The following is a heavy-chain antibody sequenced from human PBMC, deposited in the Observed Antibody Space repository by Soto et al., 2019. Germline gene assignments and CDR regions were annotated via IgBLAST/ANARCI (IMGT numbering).Heavy chain of an antibody. V-gene: IGHV4-31*03. CDR3: ARDQQQLGFDY. CDR1: GGSISSGCYY. D-gene: IGHD6-13*01. J-gene: IGHJ4*02. CDR2: IYYSGST. Sequence: TLSLTCTVSGGSISSGCYYWSWIRQHPGKGLEWIGYIYYSGSTYYNPSLKSRVTISVGTSKNQFSLKLSSVTAADTAVYYCARDQQQLGFDYWGQGTLVTVSS.